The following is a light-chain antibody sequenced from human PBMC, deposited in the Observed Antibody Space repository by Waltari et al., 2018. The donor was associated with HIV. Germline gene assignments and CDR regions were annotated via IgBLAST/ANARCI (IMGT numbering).Light chain of an antibody. Sequence: DIHMTQSPSTLSASVGDRVTITCRASRSISAWLAWYQQKPGKAPNLLIYKASTLESGVPSRFSGSGSGTGFTLTIASLQPDDFATYYCHHYYTPMWTFGQGTKVEIK. CDR1: RSISAW. CDR3: HHYYTPMWT. V-gene: IGKV1-5*03. J-gene: IGKJ1*01. CDR2: KAS.